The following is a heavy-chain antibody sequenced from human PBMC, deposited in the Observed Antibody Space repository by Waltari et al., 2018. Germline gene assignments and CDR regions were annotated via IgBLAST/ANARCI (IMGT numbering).Heavy chain of an antibody. D-gene: IGHD6-6*01. CDR1: GDSVSSNSPA. Sequence: QVQLQQSGPGLVKPSQTLSLTCAIPGDSVSSNSPAWNWIRQSPSRGLEWLGRTYYRSKWYNDYAVSVKSRITINPDTSKNQFSLQLNSVTPEDTAVYYCARDSIAARVDYYYGMDVWGQGTTVTVSS. CDR2: TYYRSKWYN. J-gene: IGHJ6*02. V-gene: IGHV6-1*01. CDR3: ARDSIAARVDYYYGMDV.